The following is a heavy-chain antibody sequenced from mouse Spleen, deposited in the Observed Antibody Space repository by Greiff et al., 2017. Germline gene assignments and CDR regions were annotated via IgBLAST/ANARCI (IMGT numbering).Heavy chain of an antibody. CDR1: GFSLTSYG. Sequence: QVQLKESGPGLVKPSQSLNITCTASGFSLTSYGVHWVRQSPGKGLEWLGVIWSGGSTDYNADFISRLSISKDNSKSQVFFKMNSLQADDTAIYYCARKKDYGDYEAMDYWGQGTSVTVSS. CDR3: ARKKDYGDYEAMDY. D-gene: IGHD2-13*01. CDR2: IWSGGST. V-gene: IGHV2-2*01. J-gene: IGHJ4*01.